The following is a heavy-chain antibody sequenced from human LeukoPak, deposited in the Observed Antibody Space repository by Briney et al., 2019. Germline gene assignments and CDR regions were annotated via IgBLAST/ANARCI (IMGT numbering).Heavy chain of an antibody. CDR2: IYHSGST. V-gene: IGHV4-39*07. CDR1: GGSISSGGYY. Sequence: SETLSLTCTVSGGSISSGGYYWSWIRQPLGKGLEWIGSIYHSGSTYYNPSLKSRVTMSVDTSKNQFSLKLSSVTAADTAVYYCARTANYYDSSGFVWGQGTLVTVSS. D-gene: IGHD3-22*01. CDR3: ARTANYYDSSGFV. J-gene: IGHJ4*02.